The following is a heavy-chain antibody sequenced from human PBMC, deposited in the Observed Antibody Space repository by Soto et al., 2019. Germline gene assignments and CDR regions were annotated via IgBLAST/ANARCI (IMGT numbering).Heavy chain of an antibody. J-gene: IGHJ4*02. V-gene: IGHV3-53*01. D-gene: IGHD3-16*01. Sequence: LRLSCAASGLSVSTNPINWVRQGPGKGLEWVSLIYSGGGDTYYADSVKGRFTVSRDSSQNTVYLHMNSLRVEDTALYYCTKDLAGEERFVRFDCWGQGTLVTVSS. CDR3: TKDLAGEERFVRFDC. CDR1: GLSVSTNP. CDR2: IYSGGGDT.